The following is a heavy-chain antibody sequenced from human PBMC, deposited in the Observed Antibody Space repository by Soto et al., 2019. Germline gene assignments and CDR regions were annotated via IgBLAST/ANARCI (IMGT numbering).Heavy chain of an antibody. CDR1: GDSVSSDRFY. Sequence: PSETLSLTCTVSGDSVSSDRFYWNWIRQPPGKGLEWIGYIYFSGSTSYTPSLKSRVTISLDTSKNQFSLKLTSVTAADTAVYYCERKPTGVYAFDVWGQGTMVTVSS. CDR2: IYFSGST. V-gene: IGHV4-61*01. D-gene: IGHD2-8*01. J-gene: IGHJ3*01. CDR3: ERKPTGVYAFDV.